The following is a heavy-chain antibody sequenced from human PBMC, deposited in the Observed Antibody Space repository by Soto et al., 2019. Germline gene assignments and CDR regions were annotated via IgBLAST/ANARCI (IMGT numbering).Heavy chain of an antibody. CDR2: IYDSGST. V-gene: IGHV4-59*01. CDR1: GGAISSYY. J-gene: IGHJ4*02. Sequence: SETLSLTCTVSGGAISSYYWSWIRQPPGKGLEWIGYIYDSGSTNYNPSLKSRVTISLDTSKNQFSLKLSSVTAADTAVYYCARLTSGKFDYWAQGTLVTVSS. CDR3: ARLTSGKFDY. D-gene: IGHD4-17*01.